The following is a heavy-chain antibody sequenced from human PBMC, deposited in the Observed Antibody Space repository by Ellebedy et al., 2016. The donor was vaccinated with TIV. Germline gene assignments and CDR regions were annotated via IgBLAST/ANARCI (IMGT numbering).Heavy chain of an antibody. V-gene: IGHV1-69*10. Sequence: AASVKVSCKASGGTFSSYGISWVRQAPGQGLDWMGGIIPILGKANYAQKFQGRVTITADESTSTAYMELSSLRSEDTAVYYCARVGNYYGGNPSYYFDYWGQGTLVTVSS. D-gene: IGHD4-23*01. CDR1: GGTFSSYG. J-gene: IGHJ4*02. CDR3: ARVGNYYGGNPSYYFDY. CDR2: IIPILGKA.